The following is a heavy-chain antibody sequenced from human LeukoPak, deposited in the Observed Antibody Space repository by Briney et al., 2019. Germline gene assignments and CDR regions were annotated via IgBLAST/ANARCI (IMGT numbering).Heavy chain of an antibody. J-gene: IGHJ4*02. D-gene: IGHD3-22*01. Sequence: PGGSLRLSCAASGFTFSSYWMSWVRQAPGKGLEWVANIKQDGSEKYYVDSVKGRFTISRDNAKNSLYLQMNSLRAEDTAVHYCARDSVSSGYYFDYWGQGTLVTVSS. CDR3: ARDSVSSGYYFDY. CDR1: GFTFSSYW. CDR2: IKQDGSEK. V-gene: IGHV3-7*01.